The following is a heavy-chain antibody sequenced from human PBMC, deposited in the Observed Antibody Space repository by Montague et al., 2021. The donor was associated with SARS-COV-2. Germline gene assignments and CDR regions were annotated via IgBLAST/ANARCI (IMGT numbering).Heavy chain of an antibody. J-gene: IGHJ6*02. Sequence: SETLSLTSTVSGGSISSSSYYWGWIRQPPGKGLEWIGSIYYSGSTYYXPSLKSRVTISVDTSKNQFSLKLSSVTAADTAVYYCASALGYCSSTSCYSVYGMDVWGQGTTVTVSS. V-gene: IGHV4-39*01. D-gene: IGHD2-2*01. CDR2: IYYSGST. CDR3: ASALGYCSSTSCYSVYGMDV. CDR1: GGSISSSSYY.